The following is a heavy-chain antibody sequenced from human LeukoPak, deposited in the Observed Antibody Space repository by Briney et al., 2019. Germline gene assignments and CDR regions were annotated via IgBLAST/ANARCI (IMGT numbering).Heavy chain of an antibody. CDR2: ISGSGGST. J-gene: IGHJ4*02. D-gene: IGHD3-3*01. Sequence: PGGSLRLSCAASGFTFSSYAMSWVRQAPGKGLEWVSAISGSGGSTYYADSVKGRFTISRDNSKNTLYLQMNSLRAEDTAVYYCAKDWYYDFWSCYSYFDYWGQGTLVTVSS. CDR1: GFTFSSYA. CDR3: AKDWYYDFWSCYSYFDY. V-gene: IGHV3-23*01.